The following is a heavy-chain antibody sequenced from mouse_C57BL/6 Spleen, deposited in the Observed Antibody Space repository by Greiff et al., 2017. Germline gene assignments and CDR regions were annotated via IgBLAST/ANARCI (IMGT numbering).Heavy chain of an antibody. CDR2: INPSNGGN. J-gene: IGHJ3*01. D-gene: IGHD2-12*01. CDR3: ARAVCYSYYRFAY. V-gene: IGHV1-53*01. CDR1: GYTFTSYW. Sequence: VQLQQSGPELVKPGASVKLSCKASGYTFTSYWMPWVKQRPGQGLEWIGLINPSNGGNNYNEKFKSKAPLTVAKSSSPAYIQLSSLTSEDSAVFDGARAVCYSYYRFAYWGQGTLVTVSA.